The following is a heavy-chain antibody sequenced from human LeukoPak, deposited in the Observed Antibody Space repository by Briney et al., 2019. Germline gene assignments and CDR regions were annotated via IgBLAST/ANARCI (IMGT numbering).Heavy chain of an antibody. D-gene: IGHD1-26*01. Sequence: PGGSLRLSCAASGFTFSNAWMTWVRQAPGKGLEWVGRIKSKTSDGTSEYAAPVKGRFTISRDDSKNTLYLQMNSLKTEDTAVYYCTTDVFYSGTFDIWGQGTMVTVSS. CDR2: IKSKTSDGTS. J-gene: IGHJ3*02. V-gene: IGHV3-15*01. CDR3: TTDVFYSGTFDI. CDR1: GFTFSNAW.